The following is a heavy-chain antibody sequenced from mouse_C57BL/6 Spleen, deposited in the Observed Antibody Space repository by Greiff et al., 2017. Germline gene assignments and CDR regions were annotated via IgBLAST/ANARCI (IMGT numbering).Heavy chain of an antibody. Sequence: EVKLEESGPGLVKPSQSLSLTCSVTGYSITSGYYWNWIRQFPGNKLEWMGNISYDGSNNYNPSLKNRISITRDTSKNQVFLKLNSVTTEDTATYYCARGDCYWYFDFWGTGTTVTVSS. J-gene: IGHJ1*03. CDR2: ISYDGSN. CDR1: GYSITSGYY. V-gene: IGHV3-6*01. CDR3: ARGDCYWYFDF.